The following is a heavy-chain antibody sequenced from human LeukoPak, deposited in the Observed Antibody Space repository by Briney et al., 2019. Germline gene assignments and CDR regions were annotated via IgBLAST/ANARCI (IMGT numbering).Heavy chain of an antibody. Sequence: GASVKVSCKASGYTFTGYYMHWVRQAPGQGLEWMGWINPNSGGTNYAQKFQGRVTMTRDTSISTAYMELSRPRSDDTAVYYCARGNIAVAGAPPAYYYYMDVWGKGTTVTVSS. V-gene: IGHV1-2*02. CDR2: INPNSGGT. CDR1: GYTFTGYY. CDR3: ARGNIAVAGAPPAYYYYMDV. D-gene: IGHD6-19*01. J-gene: IGHJ6*03.